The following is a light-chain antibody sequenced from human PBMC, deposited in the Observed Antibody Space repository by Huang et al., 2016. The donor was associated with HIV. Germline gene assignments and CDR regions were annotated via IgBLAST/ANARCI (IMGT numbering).Light chain of an antibody. J-gene: IGKJ3*01. CDR3: QQYCFTPMT. CDR2: LSS. V-gene: IGKV4-1*01. CDR1: HSILNPFNNKNY. Sequence: IVKTQSPDSLAVSLGERATINCKSSHSILNPFNNKNYVGWYQQRPGQPPTLLISLSSTRESGVPDRFSGSGSGTNFTLTISSLQAEDVAIYYCQQYCFTPMTFGPGTNVEIK.